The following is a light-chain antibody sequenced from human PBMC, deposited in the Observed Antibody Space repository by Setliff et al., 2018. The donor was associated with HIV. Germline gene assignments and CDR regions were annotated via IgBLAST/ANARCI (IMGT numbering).Light chain of an antibody. CDR2: ENN. V-gene: IGLV1-51*02. J-gene: IGLJ3*02. CDR3: GTWDSSLSAPV. Sequence: QSVLTQPPSVSAAPGQKVTISCSGSSSNIGNNYVSWYQQFPGTAPKLFVYENNKRPSGIPDRVSGSKSGTSATLGTTGLQTGDEADYYCGTWDSSLSAPVFGGGTKVTVL. CDR1: SSNIGNNY.